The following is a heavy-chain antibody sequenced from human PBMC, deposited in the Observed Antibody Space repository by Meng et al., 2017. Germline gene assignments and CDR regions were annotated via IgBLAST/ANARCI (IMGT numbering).Heavy chain of an antibody. J-gene: IGHJ2*01. Sequence: QVSLQEGGAGLFKPSETLPLTCAVYGGSFSGYSWSWIRQPPGKGLEWIGEINHSGSTNYNPSIKSRVTISVDTSKNQFSLKLSSVTAADTAVYYCARGRSGTWPWYFDLWGRGTLVTVSS. CDR3: ARGRSGTWPWYFDL. CDR2: INHSGST. D-gene: IGHD1-1*01. V-gene: IGHV4-34*01. CDR1: GGSFSGYS.